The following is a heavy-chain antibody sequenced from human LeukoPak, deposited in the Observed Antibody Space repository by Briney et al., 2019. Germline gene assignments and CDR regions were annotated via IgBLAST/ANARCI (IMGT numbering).Heavy chain of an antibody. CDR3: AREKSSGSAFYFDY. V-gene: IGHV1-69*13. CDR1: GYSFTSYY. D-gene: IGHD3-22*01. Sequence: SVKVSCKASGYSFTSYYMHWVRQAPGQGLEWMGGIIPSFGKTNYAQKFQGRVTITADESTSTAYMELSSLRSDDTAVYYCAREKSSGSAFYFDYWGQGTLVTVSS. CDR2: IIPSFGKT. J-gene: IGHJ4*02.